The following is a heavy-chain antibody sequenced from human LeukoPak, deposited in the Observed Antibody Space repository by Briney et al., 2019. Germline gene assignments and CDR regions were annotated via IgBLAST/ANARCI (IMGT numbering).Heavy chain of an antibody. CDR3: ARVAVLGDLKGAFDF. Sequence: PSETLSLTCTNSGDSISSYYWSWIRQPPGKGLEWIGYIYYSGSTNYNPSLKSRVTISVDTSKNQFSLKLSSVTAADTAVYYCARVAVLGDLKGAFDFWGQGTLVTVSS. CDR1: GDSISSYY. CDR2: IYYSGST. V-gene: IGHV4-59*01. D-gene: IGHD1-26*01. J-gene: IGHJ4*02.